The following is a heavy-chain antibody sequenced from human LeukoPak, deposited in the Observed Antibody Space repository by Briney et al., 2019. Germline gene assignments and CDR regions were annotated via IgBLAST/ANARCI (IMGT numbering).Heavy chain of an antibody. D-gene: IGHD5-18*01. CDR2: IGSSSSYI. CDR3: AREVLDTANFDY. J-gene: IGHJ4*02. Sequence: GGSLRLSCAASGFTFSSYSMNWVRQAPGKGLEWVSSIGSSSSYIYYADSVKGRFTISRDNAKNSLYLQMNSLRAEDTAVYYCAREVLDTANFDYWGQGTLVTVSS. CDR1: GFTFSSYS. V-gene: IGHV3-21*01.